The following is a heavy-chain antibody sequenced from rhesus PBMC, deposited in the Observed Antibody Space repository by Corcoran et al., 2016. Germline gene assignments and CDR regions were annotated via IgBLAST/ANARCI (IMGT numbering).Heavy chain of an antibody. CDR1: GFTFPRYG. Sequence: EVQLVESVGGLVQPGGCRILAGSPAGFTFPRYGMSWVRQAPGKGLGWVSSISNTNSYIYYADSVKGRFTISRDDAKNSLSLQMNSLRAEDTAVYYCARGTIFRFDYWGQGVLVTVSS. J-gene: IGHJ4*01. V-gene: IGHV3S16*01. D-gene: IGHD3-3*01. CDR3: ARGTIFRFDY. CDR2: ISNTNSYI.